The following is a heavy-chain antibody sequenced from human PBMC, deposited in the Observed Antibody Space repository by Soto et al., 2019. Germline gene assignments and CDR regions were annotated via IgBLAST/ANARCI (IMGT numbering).Heavy chain of an antibody. CDR1: GFSLNSRGVG. CDR2: VYWDEDK. Sequence: QITLRESGPALVKPTQTLTLTCTFSGFSLNSRGVGVGWVRQPPGKALEWLAIVYWDEDKRYRPSLWSRLSIRNDTPKNLVVLTLTNTDPVDTATYYCVHSGPVDDTCMGLDSWSQGSLFTASS. D-gene: IGHD1-1*01. CDR3: VHSGPVDDTCMGLDS. J-gene: IGHJ4*02. V-gene: IGHV2-5*02.